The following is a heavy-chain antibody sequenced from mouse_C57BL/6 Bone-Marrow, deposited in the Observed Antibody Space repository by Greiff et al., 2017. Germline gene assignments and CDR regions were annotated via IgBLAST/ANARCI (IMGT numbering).Heavy chain of an antibody. J-gene: IGHJ4*01. CDR3: ARAIYDGYWYAMDY. CDR1: GFTFSDYY. CDR2: INYDGSST. V-gene: IGHV5-16*01. Sequence: EVKLVESEGGLVQPGSSMKLSCTASGFTFSDYYMAWVRQVPEKGLEWVANINYDGSSTYYLDSLKSRFIISRDNAKNILYLQMSSLKSEDTATYYCARAIYDGYWYAMDYWGQGTSVTVSS. D-gene: IGHD2-3*01.